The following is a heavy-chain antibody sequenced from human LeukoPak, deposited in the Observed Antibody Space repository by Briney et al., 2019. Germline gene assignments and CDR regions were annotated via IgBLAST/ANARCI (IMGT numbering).Heavy chain of an antibody. Sequence: PGGSLRLSCAASGLSVSTNYMMWVRQAPGKGLEWVSILYSSGSAYYADSVKGRFIISRDNSENTLYLQMNSLSAEDTAVYYCASLTGLYPWGRGTLVSVSS. V-gene: IGHV3-53*01. D-gene: IGHD7-27*01. J-gene: IGHJ2*01. CDR1: GLSVSTNY. CDR3: ASLTGLYP. CDR2: LYSSGSA.